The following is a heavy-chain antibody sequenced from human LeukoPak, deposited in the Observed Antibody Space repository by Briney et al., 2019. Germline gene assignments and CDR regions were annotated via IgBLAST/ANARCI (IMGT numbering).Heavy chain of an antibody. CDR3: ARRCYDSSGFDY. CDR1: GFTFTTHA. CDR2: ISGSGGST. V-gene: IGHV3-23*01. Sequence: GGSLRLSCAASGFTFTTHAMSWVRQAPGKGLEWVSAISGSGGSTYYADSVKGRFTISRDNSKNTLYLQMNSLRAEDTAVYYCARRCYDSSGFDYWGQGTLVTVSS. D-gene: IGHD3-22*01. J-gene: IGHJ4*02.